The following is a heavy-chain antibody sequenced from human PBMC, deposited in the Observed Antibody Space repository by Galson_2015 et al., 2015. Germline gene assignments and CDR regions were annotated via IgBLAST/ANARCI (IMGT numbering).Heavy chain of an antibody. Sequence: QSGAEVKKPGESLKISCKGSGYSFTSYWIGWVRQMPGKGLEWMGIIYPADSDTGYSPSFQGQVTISADKSISTAYLQWSGLKASDTAIYYCARLPLDAYKGWASPFDTCGQGTMVTVSS. CDR2: IYPADSDT. CDR3: ARLPLDAYKGWASPFDT. D-gene: IGHD3-16*01. J-gene: IGHJ3*02. V-gene: IGHV5-51*03. CDR1: GYSFTSYW.